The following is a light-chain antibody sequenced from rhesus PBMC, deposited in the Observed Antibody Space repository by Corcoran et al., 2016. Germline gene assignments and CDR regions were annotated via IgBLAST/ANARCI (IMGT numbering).Light chain of an antibody. Sequence: DIQMTQSPSSVSASVGDRVAITCRASQDIRTYLAWYQQKPGKAPRLLVYYATTLQSGVPSRFRGSGYGTEFTLTISGRQPEDFATYYCQQYNDLVTFGGGTKVEIK. CDR2: YAT. V-gene: IGKV1-25*01. CDR1: QDIRTY. CDR3: QQYNDLVT. J-gene: IGKJ4*01.